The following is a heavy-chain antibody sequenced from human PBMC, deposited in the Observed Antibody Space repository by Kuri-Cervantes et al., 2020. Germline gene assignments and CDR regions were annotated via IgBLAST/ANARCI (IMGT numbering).Heavy chain of an antibody. V-gene: IGHV3-33*08. Sequence: GGSLRLSCAASGFTFSSYGMHWVRQAPGKGLEWVAVIWYDGSNKYYADSVKGRFTISRDNSKNTLYLQMNSLRAEDTAVYYCARITSSGWVDYWGQGTLVTVSS. J-gene: IGHJ4*02. CDR1: GFTFSSYG. CDR3: ARITSSGWVDY. D-gene: IGHD6-19*01. CDR2: IWYDGSNK.